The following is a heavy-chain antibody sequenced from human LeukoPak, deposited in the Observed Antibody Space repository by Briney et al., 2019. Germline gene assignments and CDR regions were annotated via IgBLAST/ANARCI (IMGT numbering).Heavy chain of an antibody. CDR3: ARKLRLGGNWFDP. CDR1: GATFTSYA. V-gene: IGHV1-69*13. Sequence: GAPVKASCKTSGATFTSYAITWLRQAPGQGLEWMGKIIPISGTTNYAQKFQGRVTFTADESTSTAYMELSSLRSEDTALYYCARKLRLGGNWFDPWGQGTLVTVSS. CDR2: IIPISGTT. D-gene: IGHD1-26*01. J-gene: IGHJ5*02.